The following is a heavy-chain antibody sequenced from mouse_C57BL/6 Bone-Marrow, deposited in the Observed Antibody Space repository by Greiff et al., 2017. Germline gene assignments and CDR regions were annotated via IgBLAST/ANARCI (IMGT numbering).Heavy chain of an antibody. V-gene: IGHV1-64*01. Sequence: VQLQQPGAELVKPGASVKLSCKASGYTFNSYWMHWVKQRPGQGLEWIGMIHPNSGSTNYNEKFKSKATLTVDKSSSTAYMQLSSLTSEDSAVYYCARYPSYYAMDYWGQGTSVTVSS. J-gene: IGHJ4*01. CDR1: GYTFNSYW. CDR2: IHPNSGST. CDR3: ARYPSYYAMDY.